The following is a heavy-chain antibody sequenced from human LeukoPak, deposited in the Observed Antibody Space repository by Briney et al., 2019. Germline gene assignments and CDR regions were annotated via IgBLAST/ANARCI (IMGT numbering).Heavy chain of an antibody. Sequence: SETLSLTCTVSGGSISSYYWSWIRQPPGKGLEWIGYIYYSGSTNYNPSLKSRVTISVDKSKNQFSLKLSSVTAADTAVYYCARVVAVAGLGFFDYWGQGTLVTVSS. CDR3: ARVVAVAGLGFFDY. J-gene: IGHJ4*02. CDR1: GGSISSYY. V-gene: IGHV4-59*01. CDR2: IYYSGST. D-gene: IGHD6-19*01.